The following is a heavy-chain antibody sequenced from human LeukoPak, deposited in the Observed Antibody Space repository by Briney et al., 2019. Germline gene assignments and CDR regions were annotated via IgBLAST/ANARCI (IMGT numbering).Heavy chain of an antibody. J-gene: IGHJ4*02. D-gene: IGHD1/OR15-1a*01. CDR3: ARLISNNDGFDF. CDR1: GFTFSNYS. Sequence: GGSLRLSCAASGFTFSNYSMNWVRQAPGEGLEWVSSIGRSGTSMYNADSVKGRFTISRDNAKTSLYLQMNSLRAEDTAVYYCARLISNNDGFDFWGQGTLVTVSS. V-gene: IGHV3-21*01. CDR2: IGRSGTSM.